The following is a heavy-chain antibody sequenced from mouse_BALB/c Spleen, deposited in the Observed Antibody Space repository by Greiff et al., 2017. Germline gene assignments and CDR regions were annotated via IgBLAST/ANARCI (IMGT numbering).Heavy chain of an antibody. Sequence: QVQLQQSGAELVRPGASVTLSCKASGYTFTDYEMHWVKQTPVDGLEWIGAIDPETGGTAYNQKFKGKATLTADKSSSTAYMELRSLTSEDSAVYYCTRGDGYWFAYWGQGTLVTVSA. CDR1: GYTFTDYE. V-gene: IGHV1-15*01. D-gene: IGHD2-3*01. CDR3: TRGDGYWFAY. J-gene: IGHJ3*01. CDR2: IDPETGGT.